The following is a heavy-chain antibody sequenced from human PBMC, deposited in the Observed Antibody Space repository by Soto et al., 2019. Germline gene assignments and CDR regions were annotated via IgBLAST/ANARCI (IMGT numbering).Heavy chain of an antibody. D-gene: IGHD2-2*01. CDR2: ISAYNGNT. Sequence: ASVKVSCKASGYTFTSYGISWVRQAPGQGLEWMGWISAYNGNTNYAQKLQGRVTMTTDTSTSTAYMELRSLRSVDTAVYYCAREGYCSSTSCPGAAFDIWGQGTMVTVSS. CDR3: AREGYCSSTSCPGAAFDI. V-gene: IGHV1-18*01. J-gene: IGHJ3*02. CDR1: GYTFTSYG.